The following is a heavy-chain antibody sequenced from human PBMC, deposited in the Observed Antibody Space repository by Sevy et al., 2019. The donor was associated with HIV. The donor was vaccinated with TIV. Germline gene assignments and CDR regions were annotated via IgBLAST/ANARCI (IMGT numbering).Heavy chain of an antibody. V-gene: IGHV5-51*01. CDR2: IYPGDSNT. D-gene: IGHD2-15*01. CDR3: ARHWPGEDIVVEVAALAFDM. CDR1: GYSFTSYW. J-gene: IGHJ3*02. Sequence: GESLKISCKGSGYSFTSYWIGWVRQMPGKGLEWMGIIYPGDSNTRYSPSFQGQVTISADKSISTAYLLWSGLKASDTAMYYCARHWPGEDIVVEVAALAFDMWGQGTMVTVSS.